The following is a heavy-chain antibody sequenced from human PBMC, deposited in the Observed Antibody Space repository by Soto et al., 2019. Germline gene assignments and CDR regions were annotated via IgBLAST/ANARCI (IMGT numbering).Heavy chain of an antibody. CDR1: AFTFSNYA. J-gene: IGHJ4*02. CDR2: ITGSGGST. D-gene: IGHD6-13*01. Sequence: GGSLRLSCAASAFTFSNYAMSWVRQAPGKGLEWVTSITGSGGSTYYVDYVKGRFTISRDNSQNTLYLQFNSLSAEDTAIFYCAKGYSSTSSRYFDYWGQGTLVTVSS. CDR3: AKGYSSTSSRYFDY. V-gene: IGHV3-23*01.